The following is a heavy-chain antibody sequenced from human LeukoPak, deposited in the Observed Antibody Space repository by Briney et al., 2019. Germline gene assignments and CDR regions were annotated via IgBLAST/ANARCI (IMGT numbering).Heavy chain of an antibody. CDR2: IKQDGGEK. CDR1: GFTFGSYW. J-gene: IGHJ4*01. V-gene: IGHV3-7*01. CDR3: ARDGTAAGLYFDL. D-gene: IGHD6-13*01. Sequence: GGSLRLSCAVSGFTFGSYWMNWVRQAPGKGLEWVASIKQDGGEKSYVDSVKGRFTISRDNAKNSLYLQMSSLRAEDTAVYYCARDGTAAGLYFDLWGQGTLVTVSS.